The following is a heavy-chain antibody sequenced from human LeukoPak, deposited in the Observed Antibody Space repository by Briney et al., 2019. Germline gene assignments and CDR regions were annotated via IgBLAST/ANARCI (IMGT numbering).Heavy chain of an antibody. J-gene: IGHJ6*03. Sequence: GGSLRLSCAASGFTFSSYSMNWVRQAPGKGLEWVSSISSSSSYIYYADSVKGRFTISRDNAKNSLYLQMNSLRAEDTAVYYCARAGGNSVGYYMDVWGKGTTVTVSS. CDR2: ISSSSSYI. D-gene: IGHD4-23*01. CDR1: GFTFSSYS. CDR3: ARAGGNSVGYYMDV. V-gene: IGHV3-21*01.